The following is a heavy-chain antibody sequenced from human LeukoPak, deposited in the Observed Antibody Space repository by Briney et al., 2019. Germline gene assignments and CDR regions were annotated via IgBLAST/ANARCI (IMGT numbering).Heavy chain of an antibody. CDR2: ISYDGSNK. V-gene: IGHV3-30-3*01. D-gene: IGHD3-9*01. Sequence: GGSLRLSCAASGFTFSSYAMHWVRQAPGKGLEWVAVISYDGSNKYYADSVKGRFTISRDNSKNTLYLQMNSLRAEDTAVYYCAGGEERYFDWYPTGYWGQGTLVTVSS. J-gene: IGHJ4*02. CDR3: AGGEERYFDWYPTGY. CDR1: GFTFSSYA.